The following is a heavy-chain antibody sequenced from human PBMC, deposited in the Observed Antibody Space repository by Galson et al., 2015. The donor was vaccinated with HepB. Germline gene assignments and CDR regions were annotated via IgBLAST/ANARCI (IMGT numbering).Heavy chain of an antibody. Sequence: SVKVSCKASGYTFTSYGISWVRQAPGQGLEWMGWISAYNGNTNYAQKLQGRVTMTTDTSTSTAYMELRSLRSDDTAVYYCARGTECSGGSCYSGGWFDPWGQGTLVTVSS. CDR3: ARGTECSGGSCYSGGWFDP. D-gene: IGHD2-15*01. J-gene: IGHJ5*02. CDR1: GYTFTSYG. V-gene: IGHV1-18*01. CDR2: ISAYNGNT.